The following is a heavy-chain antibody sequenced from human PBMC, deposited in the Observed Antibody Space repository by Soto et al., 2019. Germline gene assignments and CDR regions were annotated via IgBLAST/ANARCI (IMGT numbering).Heavy chain of an antibody. CDR2: VSAGGDMT. CDR3: ARGDRGGSGSPASYYYSGLDV. CDR1: GFTFSSYA. J-gene: IGHJ6*02. V-gene: IGHV3-23*01. D-gene: IGHD3-10*01. Sequence: DVHLLESGGHLVQPGGSLRLSCAASGFTFSSYAMSWVRQAPGKGLEWVSSVSAGGDMTYYSDSVKGRFTISRDNSNNALFLQMDGLSIEDTALYYCARGDRGGSGSPASYYYSGLDVWGQGATVTVS.